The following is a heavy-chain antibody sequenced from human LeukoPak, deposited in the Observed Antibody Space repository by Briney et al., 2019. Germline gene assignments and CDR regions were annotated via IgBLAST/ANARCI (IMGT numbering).Heavy chain of an antibody. CDR1: GGSFSGYY. CDR2: INHSGST. CDR3: ARGLGRLSIAAAGPNWFDP. D-gene: IGHD6-13*01. J-gene: IGHJ5*02. V-gene: IGHV4-34*01. Sequence: SETLSLTCAVYGGSFSGYYWSWIRQPPGKGLEWIGEINHSGSTNYNPSLKSRVTISVDTAKNQFSLKLSSVTAADTAVYYCARGLGRLSIAAAGPNWFDPWGQGTLVTVSS.